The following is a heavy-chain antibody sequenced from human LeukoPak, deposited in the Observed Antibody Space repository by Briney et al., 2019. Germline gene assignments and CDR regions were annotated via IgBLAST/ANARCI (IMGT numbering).Heavy chain of an antibody. D-gene: IGHD3-10*01. Sequence: SETLSLTCAVYGGSFSGYYWSWLRQPPGKGLEWIGEINHSGSTNYNPSLKRRVTISVDTSKNQFSLKLSSVTAADTAVYYCASYYYGSGSYWEEIWGQGTLVTVSS. CDR3: ASYYYGSGSYWEEI. J-gene: IGHJ4*02. V-gene: IGHV4-34*01. CDR1: GGSFSGYY. CDR2: INHSGST.